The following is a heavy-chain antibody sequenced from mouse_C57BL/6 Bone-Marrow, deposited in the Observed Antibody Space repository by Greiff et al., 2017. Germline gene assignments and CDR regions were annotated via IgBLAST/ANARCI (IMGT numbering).Heavy chain of an antibody. CDR3: ASPSDGYYVAWFAD. CDR2: INPSNGGT. CDR1: GYTFTSYW. D-gene: IGHD2-3*01. J-gene: IGHJ3*01. Sequence: VQLQQPGTELVKPGASVKLSCKASGYTFTSYWLHWVKQRPGQGLEWIGNINPSNGGTNYNEKFKSKATLTVDKSSSTAYMQLSSLTSEDSAVYYCASPSDGYYVAWFADWGQGTLVTVSA. V-gene: IGHV1-53*01.